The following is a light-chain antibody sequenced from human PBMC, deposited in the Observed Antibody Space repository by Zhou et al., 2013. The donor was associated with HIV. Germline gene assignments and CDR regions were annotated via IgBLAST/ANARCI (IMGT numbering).Light chain of an antibody. CDR2: GAS. J-gene: IGKJ4*01. V-gene: IGKV3-20*01. CDR1: QNIRNKY. CDR3: QQYGTSSPT. Sequence: EVVLMQSPGTLSLSPGDRAILSCRASQNIRNKYLAWYQQRPGQAPRLLISGASTRATGIPDRFSGSGSGTDFILTISRVEPEDFAVYYCQQYGTSSPTFGGGPKVEI.